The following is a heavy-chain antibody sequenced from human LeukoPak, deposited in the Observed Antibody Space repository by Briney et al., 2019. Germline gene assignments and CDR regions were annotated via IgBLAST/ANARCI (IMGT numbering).Heavy chain of an antibody. CDR3: ARGEYGDYGYYYYGMDV. J-gene: IGHJ6*02. CDR1: GYTFTSYG. D-gene: IGHD4-17*01. V-gene: IGHV1-18*01. CDR2: ISAYNGNT. Sequence: ASVKVSCTASGYTFTSYGISWVRQAPGQGLEWMGWISAYNGNTNYAQKLQGRVTMTTDTSTSTAYTELRSLRSDDTAVYYCARGEYGDYGYYYYGMDVWGQGTTVTVSS.